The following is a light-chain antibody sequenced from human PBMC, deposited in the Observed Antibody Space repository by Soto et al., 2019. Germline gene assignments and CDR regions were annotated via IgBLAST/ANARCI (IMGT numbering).Light chain of an antibody. Sequence: ETVMTQSPAPLSVSPGDRATLSCRASQSVGSDLAWYQQKRGQAPRLLIYGASTRATGIPARFSGSGSGTDFTLTISRLEPEYFAVYYCQQYGSSGTLGQGTKVDIK. CDR3: QQYGSSGT. CDR1: QSVGSD. V-gene: IGKV3-15*01. CDR2: GAS. J-gene: IGKJ1*01.